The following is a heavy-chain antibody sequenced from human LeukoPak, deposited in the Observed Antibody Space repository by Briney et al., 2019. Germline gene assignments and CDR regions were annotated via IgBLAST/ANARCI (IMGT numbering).Heavy chain of an antibody. CDR2: ISSSSSYI. V-gene: IGHV3-21*01. Sequence: GGSLRLSCAASGFTFNSYSMNWVRQAPGKGLEWVSSISSSSSYIYYADSVKGRFTISRDNAKNSLYLQMNSLRAEDTAVYYCARGGLDYGDYARESFDYWGQGTLVTVSS. CDR1: GFTFNSYS. J-gene: IGHJ4*02. D-gene: IGHD4-17*01. CDR3: ARGGLDYGDYARESFDY.